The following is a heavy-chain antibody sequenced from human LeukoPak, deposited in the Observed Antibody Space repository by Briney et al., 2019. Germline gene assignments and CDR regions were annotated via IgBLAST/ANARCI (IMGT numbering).Heavy chain of an antibody. CDR3: ARVGVGKDTAFDI. D-gene: IGHD1-26*01. V-gene: IGHV1-2*02. CDR1: GYAFTGHY. Sequence: VASVKVSCKTSGYAFTGHYIHWVRQAPGQGLEWLGWINSYSGDTNYEEKLQGRVTMTRDTPITTDYMDLTRLTSDDAAVYYCARVGVGKDTAFDIWGQGTMVTVSS. CDR2: INSYSGDT. J-gene: IGHJ3*02.